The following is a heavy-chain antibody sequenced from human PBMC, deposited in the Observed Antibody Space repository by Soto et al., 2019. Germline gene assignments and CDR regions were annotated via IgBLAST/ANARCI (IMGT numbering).Heavy chain of an antibody. CDR2: ISYDGSNK. CDR3: ASWSDLTGPFAQTFDY. Sequence: PGGSLRLSCAASGFTFSSYAMHWVRQAPGKGLEWVAVISYDGSNKYYADSVKGRFTISRDNSKNTLYLQMNSLRAEDTAVYYCASWSDLTGPFAQTFDYWGQGTLVTVSS. J-gene: IGHJ4*02. V-gene: IGHV3-30-3*01. D-gene: IGHD3-9*01. CDR1: GFTFSSYA.